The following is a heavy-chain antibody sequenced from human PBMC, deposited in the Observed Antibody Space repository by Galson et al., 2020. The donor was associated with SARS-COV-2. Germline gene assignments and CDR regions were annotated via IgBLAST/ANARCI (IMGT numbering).Heavy chain of an antibody. CDR2: ISGSGGST. V-gene: IGHV3-23*01. J-gene: IGHJ4*02. CDR1: GFTFSSYA. Sequence: GGSLRLSCAASGFTFSSYAMSWVRQAPGKGLEWVSAISGSGGSTYYADSVKGRFTISRDNSKNTLYLQMNSLRAEDTAVYYCAKDLIRGYSSGWFYWGQGTLVTVSS. D-gene: IGHD6-19*01. CDR3: AKDLIRGYSSGWFY.